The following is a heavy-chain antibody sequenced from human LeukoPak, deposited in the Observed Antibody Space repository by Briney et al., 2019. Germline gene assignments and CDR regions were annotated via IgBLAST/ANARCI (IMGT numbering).Heavy chain of an antibody. J-gene: IGHJ4*02. CDR2: ISPSGGST. D-gene: IGHD5-18*01. CDR1: GYTFTNYQ. CDR3: AGERETALYYFDY. Sequence: ASVKVSCKASGYTFTNYQMHWVRQAPGQGLEWMGMISPSGGSTSYAQKFQAGVTMTRDTSTSTVYMELSSLRSEDTAVYYCAGERETALYYFDYWGQGTLVTVSS. V-gene: IGHV1-46*01.